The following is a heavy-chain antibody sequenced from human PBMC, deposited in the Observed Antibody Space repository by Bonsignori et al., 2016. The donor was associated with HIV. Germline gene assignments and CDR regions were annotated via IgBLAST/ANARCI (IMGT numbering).Heavy chain of an antibody. D-gene: IGHD5-12*01. V-gene: IGHV3-66*01. J-gene: IGHJ3*02. CDR3: ARSRGYGGYSTVLEI. Sequence: VRQAPGKRLEWVSVLHSGGNTYYADSVKGRFNIYRDNSRNIVYLQMNSLRDEDTAVYYCARSRGYGGYSTVLEIWGHGTMVTVSS. CDR2: LHSGGNT.